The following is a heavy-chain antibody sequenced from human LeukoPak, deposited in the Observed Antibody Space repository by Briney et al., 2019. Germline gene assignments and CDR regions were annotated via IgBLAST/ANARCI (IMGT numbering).Heavy chain of an antibody. J-gene: IGHJ5*02. CDR1: GYTFTGYY. D-gene: IGHD3-9*01. V-gene: IGHV1-2*04. Sequence: ASVKVSCKASGYTFTGYYMHWVRQAPGQGLEWMGWINPNSGGTNYAQKFQGWVTMTRDTSISTAYMELSRLRSDDTAVYYCARRDYDILTRGNWFDPWGQGTLVTVSS. CDR3: ARRDYDILTRGNWFDP. CDR2: INPNSGGT.